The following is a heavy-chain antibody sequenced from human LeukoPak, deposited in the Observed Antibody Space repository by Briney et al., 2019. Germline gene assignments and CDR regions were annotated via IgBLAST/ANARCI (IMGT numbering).Heavy chain of an antibody. CDR2: IYYSGST. CDR1: GGSISSYY. CDR3: ARETSQKGAHYMDV. J-gene: IGHJ6*03. D-gene: IGHD3-16*01. V-gene: IGHV4-59*01. Sequence: SETLSLTCTVPGGSISSYYWSWIRQPPGKGLEWIGYIYYSGSTNYNPSLKSRLTISVDTSKNQFSLKLSSVTAADTAVYYCARETSQKGAHYMDVWGKGTTVTISS.